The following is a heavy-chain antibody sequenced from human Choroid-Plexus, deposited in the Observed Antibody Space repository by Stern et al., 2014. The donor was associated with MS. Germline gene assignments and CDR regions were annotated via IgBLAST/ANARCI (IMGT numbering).Heavy chain of an antibody. V-gene: IGHV3-30*18. CDR1: GFTFGSCA. J-gene: IGHJ5*02. CDR2: ISYDGSNK. D-gene: IGHD2/OR15-2a*01. Sequence: QVQLGESGGGVVQPGRPLRLSCVASGFTFGSCAMHWVRQAPGKGLEWVAGISYDGSNKSYSDSVNSLFTISRDNSQNTLYMQMSSLRPEDTAVYYGAKERQYLTYFFDHWGQGSLVTVSS. CDR3: AKERQYLTYFFDH.